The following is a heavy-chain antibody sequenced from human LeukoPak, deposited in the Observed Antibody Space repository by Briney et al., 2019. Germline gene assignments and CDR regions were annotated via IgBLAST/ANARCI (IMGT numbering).Heavy chain of an antibody. D-gene: IGHD3-22*01. J-gene: IGHJ4*02. Sequence: ASVKVSCKASGYTFTGYYMHWVRQAPGQGLEWMGQINPNSGGTNYAQKFQGRVTVTRDTSISTAYMELSRLRSDDTAVYYCALSSNYYDSSGYSYWGQGTLVTVSS. CDR1: GYTFTGYY. CDR3: ALSSNYYDSSGYSY. CDR2: INPNSGGT. V-gene: IGHV1-2*06.